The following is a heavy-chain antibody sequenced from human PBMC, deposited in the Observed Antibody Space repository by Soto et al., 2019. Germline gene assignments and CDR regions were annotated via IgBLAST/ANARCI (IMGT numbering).Heavy chain of an antibody. V-gene: IGHV1-2*04. D-gene: IGHD4-17*01. CDR1: GYTFTGYY. J-gene: IGHJ4*02. CDR3: ARSRQNTVTTGDLDY. CDR2: INPNSGGT. Sequence: ASVKVSCKASGYTFTGYYMHWVRQAPGQGLEWMGWINPNSGGTNYAQKFQGWVTMTRDTSISTAYMELSRLRSDDTAVYYCARSRQNTVTTGDLDYWGQGTLVTVSS.